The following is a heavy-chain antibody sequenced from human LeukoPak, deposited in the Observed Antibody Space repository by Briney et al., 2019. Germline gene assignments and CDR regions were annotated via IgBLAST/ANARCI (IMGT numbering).Heavy chain of an antibody. CDR3: ARDPYSGNYGNYYYYYMDV. CDR2: ITSSGTYI. Sequence: GGSLRPSCTTSGFTFGDYAMSWFRQAPGRALEWVSSITSSGTYIFYADSVKGRFTISRDNAKNSLYLQMNSLGPEDTAVYYCARDPYSGNYGNYYYYYMDVWGKGTTVTISS. D-gene: IGHD1-26*01. CDR1: GFTFGDYA. J-gene: IGHJ6*03. V-gene: IGHV3-21*01.